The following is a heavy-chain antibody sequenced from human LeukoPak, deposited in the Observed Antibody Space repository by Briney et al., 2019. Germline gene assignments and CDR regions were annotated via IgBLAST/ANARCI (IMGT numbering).Heavy chain of an antibody. J-gene: IGHJ6*03. V-gene: IGHV1-2*02. CDR1: GYTFTGYY. Sequence: ASVKVSCKASGYTFTGYYMHWVRQAPGQGLEWMGWINPNSGGTNYAQKFQGRVTMTRDTSISTAYMELSRLRSDDTAVYYCARVDSPAGTYYYYYMDVWGKGTTVTISS. D-gene: IGHD6-13*01. CDR3: ARVDSPAGTYYYYYMDV. CDR2: INPNSGGT.